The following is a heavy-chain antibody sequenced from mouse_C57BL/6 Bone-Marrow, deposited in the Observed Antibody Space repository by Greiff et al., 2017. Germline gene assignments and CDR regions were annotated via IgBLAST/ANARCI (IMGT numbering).Heavy chain of an antibody. Sequence: QVQLQQPGAELVKPGASVKLSCKASGYTFTSYWMQWVKQRPGQGLEWIGEIDPSDSYTNYNQKFKGKATLTVDTSSSTAYMQLSSLTSEDSALYYCASTTVVATDYFDYWGQGTTLTVSS. D-gene: IGHD1-1*01. J-gene: IGHJ2*01. CDR1: GYTFTSYW. CDR2: IDPSDSYT. CDR3: ASTTVVATDYFDY. V-gene: IGHV1-50*01.